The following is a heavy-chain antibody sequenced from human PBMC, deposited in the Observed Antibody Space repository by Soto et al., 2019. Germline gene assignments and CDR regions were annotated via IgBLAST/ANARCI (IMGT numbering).Heavy chain of an antibody. Sequence: PSETLSLTGTVSGGSIRSGGYYWSCVRQNPRKGLEWIGNIYYSGNTYYNPSLKSRLTISVDTSKNQFSLNLSSVTAADTAVYYCARDRLMAAAGTARHYFGLDVWGQGTTVTVSS. CDR1: GGSIRSGGYY. D-gene: IGHD2-8*01. V-gene: IGHV4-31*03. CDR3: ARDRLMAAAGTARHYFGLDV. CDR2: IYYSGNT. J-gene: IGHJ6*02.